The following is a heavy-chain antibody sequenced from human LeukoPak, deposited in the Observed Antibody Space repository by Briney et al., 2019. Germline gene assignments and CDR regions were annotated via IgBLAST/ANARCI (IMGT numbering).Heavy chain of an antibody. CDR1: GFTFSSYA. D-gene: IGHD3-22*01. CDR3: AKDLRIYSMMNYDSSGYYSHNWFDP. V-gene: IGHV3-23*01. CDR2: ISGSGGST. J-gene: IGHJ5*02. Sequence: TGGSLRLSCAASGFTFSSYAMSWVRQAPGKGLEWVSAISGSGGSTYYADSVKGRFTISRDNSKNTLYLQMNSLRAEDTAVYYCAKDLRIYSMMNYDSSGYYSHNWFDPWGQGTLVTVSS.